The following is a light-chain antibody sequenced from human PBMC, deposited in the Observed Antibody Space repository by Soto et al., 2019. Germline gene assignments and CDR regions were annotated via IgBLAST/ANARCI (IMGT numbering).Light chain of an antibody. V-gene: IGKV3-20*01. Sequence: ELVLTQSPGTLSLSPGERATLSCRASQSVSSSYLAWYQQKPGQAPRLLIYDASSRATGIPDRFSGSGSGTDFTLTISRLEREEFAVYYCQQYGSLYTFGQGPKLEIK. CDR1: QSVSSSY. CDR3: QQYGSLYT. J-gene: IGKJ2*01. CDR2: DAS.